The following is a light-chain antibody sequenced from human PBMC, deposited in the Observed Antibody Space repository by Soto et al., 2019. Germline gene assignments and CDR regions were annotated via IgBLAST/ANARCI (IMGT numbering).Light chain of an antibody. CDR3: QSYDSSLSGSRV. J-gene: IGLJ2*01. CDR1: SSNIGAGYD. CDR2: GNS. V-gene: IGLV1-40*01. Sequence: QSLLTQPPSVSGAPGQMVTISCNGSSSNIGAGYDVHWNQQLPGTAPKLLIYGNSNRPSGVPDRFSGSKSGTSASLAITGLQAEDEADYYCQSYDSSLSGSRVFGGGTKVTVL.